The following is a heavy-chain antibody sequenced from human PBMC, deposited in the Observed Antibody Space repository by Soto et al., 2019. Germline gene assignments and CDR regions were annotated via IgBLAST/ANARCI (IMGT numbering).Heavy chain of an antibody. CDR3: AKDTKDRSSFRWDGMDV. CDR1: GFTFSSYG. V-gene: IGHV3-30*18. CDR2: ISYDGSNK. Sequence: QVQLVESGGGVVQSGRSLRLSCAASGFTFSSYGMHWVRQAPGKGLEWVAVISYDGSNKYSTDSVKGRFTISRDNSKNTLHLQMNSLRAEDTAVYYCAKDTKDRSSFRWDGMDVWGHGTTVTVSS. J-gene: IGHJ6*02. D-gene: IGHD6-6*01.